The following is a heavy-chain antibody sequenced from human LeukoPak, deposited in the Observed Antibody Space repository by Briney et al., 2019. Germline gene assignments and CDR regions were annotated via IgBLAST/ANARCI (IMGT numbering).Heavy chain of an antibody. Sequence: SEALSLTCAVYGGSFSGYYWSWIRQPPGKGLEWIGYIYYSGSTNYNPSLKSRVTISVDTSKNQFSLKLSSVTTADTAVYYCARYVGYSRFDYWGQGTLVTVSS. V-gene: IGHV4-59*01. CDR2: IYYSGST. J-gene: IGHJ4*02. CDR1: GGSFSGYY. CDR3: ARYVGYSRFDY. D-gene: IGHD6-13*01.